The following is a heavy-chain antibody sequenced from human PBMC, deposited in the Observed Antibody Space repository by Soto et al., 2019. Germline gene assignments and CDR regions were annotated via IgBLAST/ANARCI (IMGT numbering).Heavy chain of an antibody. CDR3: AKDVQKLLYYFDSSGYCNFDY. J-gene: IGHJ4*02. Sequence: PGGSLRLSCAASGFTFSTYGMHWVRQAPGKGLEWVAVISHDGSEKLYADSVKGRFTISRDTSQNTLYLQMNSLRAEDTAVYYCAKDVQKLLYYFDSSGYCNFDYWGQGTLVTVSS. D-gene: IGHD3-22*01. CDR1: GFTFSTYG. CDR2: ISHDGSEK. V-gene: IGHV3-30*18.